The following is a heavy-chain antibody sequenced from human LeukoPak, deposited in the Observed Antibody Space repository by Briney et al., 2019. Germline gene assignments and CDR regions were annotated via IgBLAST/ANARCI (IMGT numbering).Heavy chain of an antibody. Sequence: SETLSLTCAVYGGSFSGYYWSWIRQPPGKGLEWIGEINHSGSTNYNPSLKSRVTISVDTSKNQFSLKLSSVTAADTAVYYCARGQVEVDYWGQGTLATVSS. CDR2: INHSGST. D-gene: IGHD1-1*01. V-gene: IGHV4-34*01. CDR1: GGSFSGYY. CDR3: ARGQVEVDY. J-gene: IGHJ4*02.